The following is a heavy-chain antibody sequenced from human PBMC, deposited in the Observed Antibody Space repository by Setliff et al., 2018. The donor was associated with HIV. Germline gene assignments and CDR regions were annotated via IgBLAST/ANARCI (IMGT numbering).Heavy chain of an antibody. CDR2: MNPNSGNT. CDR3: AKVVSSESLSADWFVP. Sequence: ASVKVSCKASGYTFTNYDINWVRQATGQGLEWMGWMNPNSGNTGYAQKFQGRITMTRNTAISTAYMELSSLRSEDTAVYYCAKVVSSESLSADWFVPWGQGTLVTVSS. CDR1: GYTFTNYD. V-gene: IGHV1-8*01. D-gene: IGHD2-2*01. J-gene: IGHJ5*02.